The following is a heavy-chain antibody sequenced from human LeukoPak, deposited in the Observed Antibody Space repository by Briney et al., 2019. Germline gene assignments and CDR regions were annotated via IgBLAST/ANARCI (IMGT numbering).Heavy chain of an antibody. CDR2: IKQDGSEK. Sequence: GGSLRLSCTVSGFTFSSYWMSWVRQAPGKGLEWVANIKQDGSEKYYVDSVKGRFTISRDNAKNSLYLQMNSLRAEDTAVYYCAVAIYDSSGYYLDAFDIWGQGTMVTVSS. V-gene: IGHV3-7*01. J-gene: IGHJ3*02. CDR1: GFTFSSYW. CDR3: AVAIYDSSGYYLDAFDI. D-gene: IGHD3-22*01.